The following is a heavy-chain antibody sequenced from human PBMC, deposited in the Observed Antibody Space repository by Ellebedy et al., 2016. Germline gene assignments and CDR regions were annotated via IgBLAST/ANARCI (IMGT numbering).Heavy chain of an antibody. V-gene: IGHV3-7*01. D-gene: IGHD2-15*01. Sequence: GGSLRLSCAASGFTFSIYWMSWVRQAPGKGLECVANIKQDGSEKAYVDSVKGRFTISRDNAKNSLHLQMNGLRAEDTAVYYCARGVGSGWFDPWGQGTLVTVSS. CDR3: ARGVGSGWFDP. CDR1: GFTFSIYW. CDR2: IKQDGSEK. J-gene: IGHJ5*02.